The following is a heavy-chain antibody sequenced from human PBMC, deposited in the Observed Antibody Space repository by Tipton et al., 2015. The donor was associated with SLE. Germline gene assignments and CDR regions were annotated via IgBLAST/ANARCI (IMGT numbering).Heavy chain of an antibody. J-gene: IGHJ4*02. D-gene: IGHD3-10*01. CDR3: ARDGSVQGGHDY. Sequence: PLRLSCAASGFTFDDYAMHWVRQAPGKGLEWVSSISSSSSYIYYADSVKGRFTISRDNAKNSLYLQMNSLRAEDTAVYYCARDGSVQGGHDYWGQGTLVTVSS. V-gene: IGHV3-21*03. CDR2: ISSSSSYI. CDR1: GFTFDDYA.